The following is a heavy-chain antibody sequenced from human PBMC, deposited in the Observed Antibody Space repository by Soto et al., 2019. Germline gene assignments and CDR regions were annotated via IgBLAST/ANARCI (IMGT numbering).Heavy chain of an antibody. D-gene: IGHD2-21*01. CDR2: IYPGDSDT. Sequence: PGESLKISCKGSGYSFTSYWIGWVRQMPGKGLEWMGIIYPGDSDTRYSPSFQGQVTISADKSISTAYLQWSSLKASDTAMYYWARTNNRHFGGDWYSARPQYYFDYWGQGTLVTV. CDR3: ARTNNRHFGGDWYSARPQYYFDY. J-gene: IGHJ4*02. CDR1: GYSFTSYW. V-gene: IGHV5-51*01.